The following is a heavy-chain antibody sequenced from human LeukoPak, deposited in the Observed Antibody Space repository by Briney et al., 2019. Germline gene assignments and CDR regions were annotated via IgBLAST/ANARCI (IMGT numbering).Heavy chain of an antibody. CDR3: ASSGDTLRYFQH. J-gene: IGHJ1*01. CDR2: IYHSGST. D-gene: IGHD2-21*01. Sequence: SETLSLTCTVSGYSISSGYYWGWIRQPPGKGLEWIGSIYHSGSTYYNPSLKSRVTISVDTSKNQFSLKLSSVTAADTAVYYCASSGDTLRYFQHWGQGTLVTVST. V-gene: IGHV4-38-2*02. CDR1: GYSISSGYY.